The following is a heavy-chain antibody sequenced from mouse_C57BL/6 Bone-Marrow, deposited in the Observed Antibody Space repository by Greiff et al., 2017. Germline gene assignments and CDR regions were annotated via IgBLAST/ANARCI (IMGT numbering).Heavy chain of an antibody. CDR2: IYPRDGST. D-gene: IGHD1-1*01. V-gene: IGHV1-85*01. Sequence: QVQLKESGPELVKPGASVKLSCKASGYTFTSYDINWVKQRPGQGLEWIGWIYPRDGSTKSNEKFKGKATLTVDTSSSTAYMELHSLTSEDSAFYVCARLEFDGSSGDWYFDVWGTGTTVTVSS. J-gene: IGHJ1*03. CDR3: ARLEFDGSSGDWYFDV. CDR1: GYTFTSYD.